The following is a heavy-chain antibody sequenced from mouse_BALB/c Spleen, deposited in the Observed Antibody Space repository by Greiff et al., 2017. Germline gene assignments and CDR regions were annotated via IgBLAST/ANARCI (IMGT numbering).Heavy chain of an antibody. J-gene: IGHJ3*01. Sequence: EVQLQQSGPGLVKPSQSLSLTCTVTGYSITSDYAWNWIRQFPGNKLEWMGYISYSGSTSYNPSLKSRISITRDTSKNQFFLQLNSVTTEDTATYYCARRWDYDEFAYWGQGTLVTVSA. CDR1: GYSITSDYA. D-gene: IGHD2-4*01. CDR3: ARRWDYDEFAY. CDR2: ISYSGST. V-gene: IGHV3-2*02.